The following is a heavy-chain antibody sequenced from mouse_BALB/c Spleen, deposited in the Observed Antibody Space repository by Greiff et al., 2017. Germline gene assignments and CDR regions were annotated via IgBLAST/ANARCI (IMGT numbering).Heavy chain of an antibody. V-gene: IGHV5-6*02. CDR2: ISSGGSYT. J-gene: IGHJ3*01. CDR1: GFTFSSYG. D-gene: IGHD1-1*02. CDR3: ARHGAGRFAY. Sequence: EVKLVESGGDLVKPGGSLKLSCAASGFTFSSYGMSWVRQTPDKRLEWVATISSGGSYTYYPDSVKGRFTISRDNAKNTLYLQMSSLKSEDTAMYYCARHGAGRFAYWGQGTLVTVSA.